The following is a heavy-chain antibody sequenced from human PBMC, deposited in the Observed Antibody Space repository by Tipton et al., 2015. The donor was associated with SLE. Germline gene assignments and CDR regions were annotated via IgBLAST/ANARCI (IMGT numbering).Heavy chain of an antibody. D-gene: IGHD5-18*01. CDR3: ARPGYSYGYDAFDI. V-gene: IGHV3-21*01. CDR2: ISSSCSYI. J-gene: IGHJ3*02. Sequence: GSLRLSCAASGFTFSTYSMNWVRQAPGKGLEWVSSISSSCSYIYYADSVKGRFTISRDNAKNSLYLQMNSLRAEDTAVYYCARPGYSYGYDAFDIWGQGTMVTVSS. CDR1: GFTFSTYS.